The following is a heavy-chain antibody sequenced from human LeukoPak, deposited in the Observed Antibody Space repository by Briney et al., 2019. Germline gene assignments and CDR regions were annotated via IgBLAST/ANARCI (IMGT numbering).Heavy chain of an antibody. J-gene: IGHJ6*02. D-gene: IGHD3-10*01. CDR3: ASGRGGSIRNGMDV. Sequence: SETLSLTCAVYGDYLSSYYWSWVRQPPGRGLEWVGEINHSGDTNYTPSLESRVTISVDTSQNQIYLKLGSVTVADTAMYYCASGRGGSIRNGMDVWGQGTTVTVSS. CDR2: INHSGDT. CDR1: GDYLSSYY. V-gene: IGHV4-34*01.